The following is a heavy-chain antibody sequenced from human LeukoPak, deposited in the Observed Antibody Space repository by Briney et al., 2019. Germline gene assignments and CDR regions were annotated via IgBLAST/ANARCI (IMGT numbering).Heavy chain of an antibody. Sequence: SETLSLTCAVYGGSFSGYYWSWIRQPPGKGLEWIGEINHSGSTNYNLSLKSRVTISVDTSKNQFSLKLSSVTAADTAVYYCARGQGGSSWYHPRSPFDYWGQGTLVTVSS. D-gene: IGHD6-13*01. V-gene: IGHV4-34*01. CDR1: GGSFSGYY. CDR2: INHSGST. CDR3: ARGQGGSSWYHPRSPFDY. J-gene: IGHJ4*02.